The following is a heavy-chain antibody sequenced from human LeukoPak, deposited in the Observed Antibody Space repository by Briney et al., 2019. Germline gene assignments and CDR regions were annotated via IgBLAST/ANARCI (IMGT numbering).Heavy chain of an antibody. V-gene: IGHV3-23*01. CDR3: AKPTGSKGISAACDS. CDR2: ISGSGGST. J-gene: IGHJ4*02. D-gene: IGHD6-13*01. CDR1: GFTFSTYA. Sequence: GGSLRLSCAASGFTFSTYAMTWVRQAPGKGLAWVSAISGSGGSTYYADSVKGQFTISRDNSKNTLYLQMNSLRAEDTAVYYCAKPTGSKGISAACDSWGQGTLVTVSS.